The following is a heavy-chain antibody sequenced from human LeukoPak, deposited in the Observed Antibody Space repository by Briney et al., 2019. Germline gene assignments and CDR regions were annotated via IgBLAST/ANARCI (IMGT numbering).Heavy chain of an antibody. D-gene: IGHD5-18*01. CDR1: GGSISSYY. J-gene: IGHJ4*02. CDR2: IYYSGST. Sequence: SETPSLTCTVSGGSISSYYWSWIRQPPGKGLEWIGYIYYSGSTNYNPSLKSRVTISVDTSKNQFSLKLSSVTAADTAVYYCARDRGYSYGYDFDYWGQGTLVTVSS. V-gene: IGHV4-59*01. CDR3: ARDRGYSYGYDFDY.